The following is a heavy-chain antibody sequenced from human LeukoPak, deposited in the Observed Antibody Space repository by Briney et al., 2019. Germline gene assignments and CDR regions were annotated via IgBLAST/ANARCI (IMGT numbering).Heavy chain of an antibody. CDR3: AKGKTYLDAFDI. CDR1: GFTFSSYA. CDR2: ISGSGGST. V-gene: IGHV3-23*01. D-gene: IGHD3-10*01. Sequence: GGSLRLSCAASGFTFSSYAMSWVRQAPGKGLEWVSAISGSGGSTYYADSVKGRFTISRDNSKNTLYLQMNSLRADDTAVYYCAKGKTYLDAFDIWGQGAMVTVSS. J-gene: IGHJ3*02.